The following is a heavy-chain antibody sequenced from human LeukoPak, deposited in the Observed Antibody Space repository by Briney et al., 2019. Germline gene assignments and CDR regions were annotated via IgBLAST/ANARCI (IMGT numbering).Heavy chain of an antibody. CDR1: GFTVSSNY. CDR2: ISSSSSYI. V-gene: IGHV3-21*01. J-gene: IGHJ6*02. CDR3: ARGLQYHYGMDV. Sequence: GGSLRLSCAASGFTVSSNYMSWVRQAPGKGLEWVSSISSSSSYIYYADSVKGRFTISRDNAKNSLYLQMNSLRAEDTAVYYCARGLQYHYGMDVWGQGTTVTVSS.